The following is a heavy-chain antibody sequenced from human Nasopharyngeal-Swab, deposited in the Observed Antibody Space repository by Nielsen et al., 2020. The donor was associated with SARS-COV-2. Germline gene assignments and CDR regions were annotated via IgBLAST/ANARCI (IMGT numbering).Heavy chain of an antibody. Sequence: WVRQAPGQGLEWMGWISAYNGNTNYAQKLQGRVTMTTDTSTSTAYMELRSPRSDDTAVYYCARAGIAAVGDFDYWGQGTLVTVSS. J-gene: IGHJ4*02. D-gene: IGHD6-13*01. CDR2: ISAYNGNT. CDR3: ARAGIAAVGDFDY. V-gene: IGHV1-18*01.